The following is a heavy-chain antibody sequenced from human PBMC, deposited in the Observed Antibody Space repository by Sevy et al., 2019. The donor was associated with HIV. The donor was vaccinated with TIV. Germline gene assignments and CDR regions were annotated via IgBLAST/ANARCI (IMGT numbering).Heavy chain of an antibody. V-gene: IGHV3-30*18. CDR1: GFTFSSYG. D-gene: IGHD6-13*01. Sequence: GGSLRLSCAASGFTFSSYGMHWVRQAPGKGLEWVAVLSSDGSNKYYADSVKGRFTISRDNSKNTLYLQMSSLRPEDTAVYYCAKEGSSSSWYDPYYFDYWGQGTLVTVSS. CDR2: LSSDGSNK. CDR3: AKEGSSSSWYDPYYFDY. J-gene: IGHJ4*02.